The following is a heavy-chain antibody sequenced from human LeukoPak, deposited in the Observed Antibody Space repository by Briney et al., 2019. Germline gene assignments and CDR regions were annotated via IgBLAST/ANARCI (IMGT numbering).Heavy chain of an antibody. Sequence: SETLSLTYTVSGGSINGYYWSWIRQPAGRGLEWIGRIYSNVRTNYNPSLKSRVTLSVDTSKNQFSLKLSSVTAADTAVYYCARDVIADDSGSCFESWGQGTLVTVSS. CDR1: GGSINGYY. CDR3: ARDVIADDSGSCFES. J-gene: IGHJ4*02. V-gene: IGHV4-4*07. D-gene: IGHD3-22*01. CDR2: IYSNVRT.